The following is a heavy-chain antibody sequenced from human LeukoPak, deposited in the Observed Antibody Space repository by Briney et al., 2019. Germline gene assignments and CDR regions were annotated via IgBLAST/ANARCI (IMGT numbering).Heavy chain of an antibody. D-gene: IGHD6-13*01. CDR2: INHSGST. CDR1: GGSFSVYY. CDR3: ARRRIAAASQPVRAFDI. J-gene: IGHJ3*02. Sequence: PSETLSLTCAVYGGSFSVYYWRWIRQPPGRGLECVGEINHSGSTNYNPSLKSRITISVDTSKNQFSLKLSSVTAADTAVYYCARRRIAAASQPVRAFDIWGQGTMVTVSS. V-gene: IGHV4-34*01.